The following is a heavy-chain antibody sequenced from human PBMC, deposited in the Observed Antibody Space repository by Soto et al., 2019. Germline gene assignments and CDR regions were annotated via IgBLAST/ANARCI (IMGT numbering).Heavy chain of an antibody. CDR3: AKDPKTDDD. V-gene: IGHV3-30*18. CDR1: GFTFSSYG. J-gene: IGHJ4*02. Sequence: QVQLVESGGGVVQPGRSLRLSCAASGFTFSSYGMHWVRQAPGKGLEWVAVISYDGSNKYYADSVKGRFTISRDNSKNTLYLQMNSLRAEDTAVYYCAKDPKTDDDWGQGTLVTVSS. CDR2: ISYDGSNK.